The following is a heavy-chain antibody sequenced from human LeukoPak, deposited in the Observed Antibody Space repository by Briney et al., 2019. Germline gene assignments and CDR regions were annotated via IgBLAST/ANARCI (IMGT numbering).Heavy chain of an antibody. J-gene: IGHJ6*03. Sequence: ASLKVSCKASGYTFSSYGISWVRHTPGQGLEWMGWISAYNGNTNDAQKLQGRVTMTTDTSTSTAYMELRSLRSDDTAVYYCARDLFGVVASYYMDVWGKGTTVTVSS. CDR2: ISAYNGNT. D-gene: IGHD3-22*01. CDR3: ARDLFGVVASYYMDV. V-gene: IGHV1-18*01. CDR1: GYTFSSYG.